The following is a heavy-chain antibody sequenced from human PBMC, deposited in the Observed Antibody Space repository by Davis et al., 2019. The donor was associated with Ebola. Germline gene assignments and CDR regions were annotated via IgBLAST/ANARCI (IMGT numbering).Heavy chain of an antibody. CDR1: GFTFSGSA. CDR3: TRVGDIVVVPAAIVEEYYYYYGMDV. J-gene: IGHJ6*02. Sequence: GGSLRLSCAASGFTFSGSAMHWVRQASGKGLEWVGRIRSKANSYATAYAASVKGRFTISRDDSKNTVYLQMNSLKTEDTAVYYCTRVGDIVVVPAAIVEEYYYYYGMDVWGQGTTVTVSS. V-gene: IGHV3-73*01. D-gene: IGHD2-2*01. CDR2: IRSKANSYAT.